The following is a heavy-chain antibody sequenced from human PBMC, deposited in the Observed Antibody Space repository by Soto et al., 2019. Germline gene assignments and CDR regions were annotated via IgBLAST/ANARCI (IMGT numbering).Heavy chain of an antibody. D-gene: IGHD3-10*01. V-gene: IGHV4-34*01. J-gene: IGHJ5*02. CDR2: INHSGST. Sequence: QVQLQQWGAGLLKPSETLSLTCAVYGGSFSGYYWSWIRQPPGKGLEWLGEINHSGSTNYNPSLKSRVTISVDTSKNQFSLKLSSVTAADTAVYYCASTLGDRGLLDGGWFDPWGQGTLVTVSS. CDR3: ASTLGDRGLLDGGWFDP. CDR1: GGSFSGYY.